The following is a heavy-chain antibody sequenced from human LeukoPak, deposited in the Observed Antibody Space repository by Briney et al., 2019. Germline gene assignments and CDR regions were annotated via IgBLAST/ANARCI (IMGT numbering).Heavy chain of an antibody. D-gene: IGHD1-26*01. Sequence: AGGSLRLSCAASGFTFSSYSMNWVRQAPGKGLEWVSSISSSSSYIYYADSVKGRFTISRDNAKNSLYLQMNSLRAEDTAVYYCAKSEPPGYAFDIWGQGTMVTVSS. CDR2: ISSSSSYI. V-gene: IGHV3-21*01. J-gene: IGHJ3*02. CDR1: GFTFSSYS. CDR3: AKSEPPGYAFDI.